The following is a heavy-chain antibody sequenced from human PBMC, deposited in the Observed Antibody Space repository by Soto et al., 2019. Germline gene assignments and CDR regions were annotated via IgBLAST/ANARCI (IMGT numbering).Heavy chain of an antibody. Sequence: ASVKVSCKASGYTFSTYAMHWVRQAPGQSLEWMGWLNGGTGRTSYAQNFQGRVTMTSDTSTSIVYMEMSSLKSEDTAVYYCARDHNFGFILYAMDVWGQGTTVTVSS. D-gene: IGHD2-15*01. V-gene: IGHV1-3*01. J-gene: IGHJ6*02. CDR1: GYTFSTYA. CDR2: LNGGTGRT. CDR3: ARDHNFGFILYAMDV.